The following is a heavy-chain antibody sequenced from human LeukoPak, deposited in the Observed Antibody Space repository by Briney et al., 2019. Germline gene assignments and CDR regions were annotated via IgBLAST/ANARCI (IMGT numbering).Heavy chain of an antibody. J-gene: IGHJ6*03. CDR3: ARDRGYSYGYRFYYYMDV. CDR2: IIPIFGTA. CDR1: GGTFNSYA. Sequence: ASVKVSCKASGGTFNSYAISWVRQAPGQGLEWMGRIIPIFGTAHYAQKFQGRVTITTDESTSTAYMELSSLRSEDTAVYYCARDRGYSYGYRFYYYMDVWGKGTTVTVSS. V-gene: IGHV1-69*05. D-gene: IGHD5-18*01.